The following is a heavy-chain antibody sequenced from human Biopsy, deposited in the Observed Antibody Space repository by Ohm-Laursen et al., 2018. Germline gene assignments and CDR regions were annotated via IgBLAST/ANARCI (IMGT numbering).Heavy chain of an antibody. CDR1: GFILNNYG. Sequence: SLRLSCAASGFILNNYGLSWVRQAPGKGLERVSAIRGSGLTTFYTDSVKGRLTISRDNSKNTLSLQMNSLRAEDTAIYYCTCRYGDSPLWGQGTMVTVSS. CDR2: IRGSGLTT. D-gene: IGHD4-17*01. V-gene: IGHV3-23*01. J-gene: IGHJ3*01. CDR3: TCRYGDSPL.